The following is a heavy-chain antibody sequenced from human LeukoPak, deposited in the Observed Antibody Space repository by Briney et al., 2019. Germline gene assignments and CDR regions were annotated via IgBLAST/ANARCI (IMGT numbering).Heavy chain of an antibody. D-gene: IGHD1-14*01. CDR1: GFTFSSYE. V-gene: IGHV3-48*03. J-gene: IGHJ5*02. CDR2: ISSVYSI. Sequence: PGGSLRLSCAASGFTFSSYEMNWVRQAPGKGLELIAHISSVYSIEYADSVEGRFIISRDNGKNTVYLQMNSLRVEDTAIYYCARGITLLRKNWFDPWGQGTLVTVSS. CDR3: ARGITLLRKNWFDP.